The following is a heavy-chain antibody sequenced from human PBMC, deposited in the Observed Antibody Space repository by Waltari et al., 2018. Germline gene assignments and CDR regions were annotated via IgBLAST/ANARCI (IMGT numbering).Heavy chain of an antibody. CDR2: INPNSGGT. D-gene: IGHD3-22*01. V-gene: IGHV1-2*02. CDR3: ARTYYYDSSGILDAFDI. Sequence: QVQLVQSGAEVKKPGASVKVSCKASGYTFTGYYMHWVRQAHGQGLEWMGWINPNSGGTNYAQKFQGRVTMTRDTSISTAYMELSRLRSDDTAVYYCARTYYYDSSGILDAFDIWGQGTMVTVSS. J-gene: IGHJ3*02. CDR1: GYTFTGYY.